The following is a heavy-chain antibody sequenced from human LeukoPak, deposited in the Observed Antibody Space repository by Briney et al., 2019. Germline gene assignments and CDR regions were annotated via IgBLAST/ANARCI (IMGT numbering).Heavy chain of an antibody. CDR3: ARDMGYDSSGYYSYDASDI. V-gene: IGHV4-4*07. D-gene: IGHD3-22*01. CDR1: GGSISSYY. CDR2: IYTSGST. Sequence: SETLSLTCTVSGGSISSYYWSWLRQPAGKGLEWIRRIYTSGSTNYNPSLKSRVTMSVDTSKNQFSLKLSSVTAADTAVYYCARDMGYDSSGYYSYDASDIWGQGTMVTVSS. J-gene: IGHJ3*02.